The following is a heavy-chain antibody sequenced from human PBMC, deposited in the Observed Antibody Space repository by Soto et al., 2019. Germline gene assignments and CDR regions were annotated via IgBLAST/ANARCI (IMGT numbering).Heavy chain of an antibody. J-gene: IGHJ5*02. Sequence: SVTLSLTCTVSGGSISSVDYYWSWIRQPPGKGLEWIGYTYYSGSTYYNPSLKSRVTISVDTSKNQFSLKLSSVTAADTAVYYCARSMAGYSSSWYPKNWFDPWGQGTLVTVSS. CDR2: TYYSGST. V-gene: IGHV4-30-4*01. D-gene: IGHD6-13*01. CDR3: ARSMAGYSSSWYPKNWFDP. CDR1: GGSISSVDYY.